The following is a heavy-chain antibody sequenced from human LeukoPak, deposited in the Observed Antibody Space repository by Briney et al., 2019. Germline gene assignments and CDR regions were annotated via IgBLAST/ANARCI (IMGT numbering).Heavy chain of an antibody. D-gene: IGHD3-22*01. Sequence: PGGSLRLSCAASGFTFSNYAMSWVRQAPGKGLEWISEISVGGGTYYADSVKGRFTISRDNSKNTLYLQMSSLRAEDTAVYYCAKRGDHYYDSSGYYYGNWGQGTQVTVSS. CDR3: AKRGDHYYDSSGYYYGN. V-gene: IGHV3-23*01. CDR1: GFTFSNYA. J-gene: IGHJ4*02. CDR2: ISVGGGT.